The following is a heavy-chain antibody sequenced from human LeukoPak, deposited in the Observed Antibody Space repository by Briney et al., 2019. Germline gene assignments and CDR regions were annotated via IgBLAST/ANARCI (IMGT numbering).Heavy chain of an antibody. CDR1: GGSISRHY. CDR3: ARLLNNDNSGDPDTFDM. D-gene: IGHD3-22*01. V-gene: IGHV4-59*08. J-gene: IGHJ3*02. CDR2: ISYSGST. Sequence: PSETLSLTCSVSGGSISRHYWSWIRRPPGKGLEWIGYISYSGSTKYNPSFQSRVTISLDTSKTHFSLKLTFVTAADTAVYYCARLLNNDNSGDPDTFDMWGPGTMVTVSS.